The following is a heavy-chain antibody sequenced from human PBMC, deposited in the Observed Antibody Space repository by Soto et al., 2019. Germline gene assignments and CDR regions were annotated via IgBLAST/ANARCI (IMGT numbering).Heavy chain of an antibody. J-gene: IGHJ6*02. CDR3: ARDYDCSGGSCYVTYYYYYGMDV. V-gene: IGHV3-21*01. D-gene: IGHD2-15*01. CDR1: GFTFSSYS. Sequence: EVQLVESGGGLVKPGGSLRLSCAASGFTFSSYSMNWVRQAPGKGLEWVSSISSSSSYIYYADSVKGRFTISRDNAKNSLYLQMKSMRAEDTAVYYCARDYDCSGGSCYVTYYYYYGMDVWGQETTVTVSS. CDR2: ISSSSSYI.